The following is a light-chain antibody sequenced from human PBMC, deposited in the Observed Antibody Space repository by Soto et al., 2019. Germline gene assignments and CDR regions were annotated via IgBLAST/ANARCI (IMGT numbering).Light chain of an antibody. Sequence: QSALTQVASXXXSXXXXXXISCTGTSSDVGGYDYVSWYQQHPGKAPKLMIYNVNYRPSGVSDRFSGSKSGDTASLTISGLQAEDEANYYCSSYTNTNTVVFGGGTKLTVL. CDR3: SSYTNTNTVV. J-gene: IGLJ2*01. CDR1: SSDVGGYDY. CDR2: NVN. V-gene: IGLV2-14*03.